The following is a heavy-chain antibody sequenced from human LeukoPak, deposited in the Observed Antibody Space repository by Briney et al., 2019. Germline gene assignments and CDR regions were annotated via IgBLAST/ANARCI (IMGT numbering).Heavy chain of an antibody. CDR3: ARDQTTRYCSGGSCYSLGY. Sequence: PGRSLRLSCAASGFTFSSYAMHWVRQAPGKGLEWVAVISYDGSNKYYADSVKGRFTISRDNSKNTLYLQMNSLRAEDTAVYYCARDQTTRYCSGGSCYSLGYWGQGTLVTVSS. J-gene: IGHJ4*02. V-gene: IGHV3-30*01. D-gene: IGHD2-15*01. CDR2: ISYDGSNK. CDR1: GFTFSSYA.